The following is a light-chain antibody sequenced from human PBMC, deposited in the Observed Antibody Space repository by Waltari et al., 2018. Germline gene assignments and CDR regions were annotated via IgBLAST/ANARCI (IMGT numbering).Light chain of an antibody. CDR1: QDIGDS. CDR3: QKYNRAPRT. V-gene: IGKV1-27*01. J-gene: IGKJ1*01. CDR2: AAS. Sequence: DIQLTQSPSSLSASAGHRVTIACRASQDIGDSLAWYQQKPGKAPRLLIDAASTLHSGVPSRFSGSASGTDFTLTISSLQPEDVATYYCQKYNRAPRTFGQGTYVEIK.